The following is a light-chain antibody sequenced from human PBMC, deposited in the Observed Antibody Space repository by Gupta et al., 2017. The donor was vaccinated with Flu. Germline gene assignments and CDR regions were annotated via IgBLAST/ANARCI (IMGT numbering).Light chain of an antibody. V-gene: IGKV1-5*03. CDR3: QQYNTYPIT. Sequence: GDRVTITCRASQTINHWLAWYQQKPGQVPKLLISKASSLESGVQSRFSGSGSGIDFTLTISSLQPDDFATYYCQQYNTYPITFGQGTRVEIK. CDR1: QTINHW. J-gene: IGKJ5*01. CDR2: KAS.